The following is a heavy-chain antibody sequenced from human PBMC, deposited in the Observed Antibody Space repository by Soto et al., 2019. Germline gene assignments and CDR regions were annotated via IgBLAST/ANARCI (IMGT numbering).Heavy chain of an antibody. CDR3: ARGYDVNSELDY. CDR1: GCTSRGYA. V-gene: IGHV1-69*13. CDR2: ILPTSDTP. D-gene: IGHD3-22*01. J-gene: IGHJ4*02. Sequence: GASVKVSCKATGCTSRGYAISWVRQAPGQGLEWLGGILPTSDTPNYAQKFQARVTLTADDSTNTAYMELRGLRSGDTAVYYCARGYDVNSELDYWGQGTLVTVSS.